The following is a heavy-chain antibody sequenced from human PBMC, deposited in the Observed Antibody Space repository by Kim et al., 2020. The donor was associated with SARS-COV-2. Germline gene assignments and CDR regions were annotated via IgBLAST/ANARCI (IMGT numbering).Heavy chain of an antibody. V-gene: IGHV1-24*01. J-gene: IGHJ6*02. Sequence: ASVKVSCKVSGYTLTELSMHWVRQAPGKGLEWMGGFDPEDGETIYAQKFQGRVTMTEDTPTDTAYMELSSLRSEDTAVYYCATAGVLTGTTYPYYYYYGMDVWGQGTTVTVSS. CDR3: ATAGVLTGTTYPYYYYYGMDV. D-gene: IGHD1-20*01. CDR2: FDPEDGET. CDR1: GYTLTELS.